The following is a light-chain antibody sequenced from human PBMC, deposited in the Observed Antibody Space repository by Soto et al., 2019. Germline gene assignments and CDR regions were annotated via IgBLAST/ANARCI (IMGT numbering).Light chain of an antibody. Sequence: EIARTQSPATLSVSPGDRATLYCRSSRGLASSYLAWYQQKPGQAPRILIYGASTRATGIPARFSGSGSGTEFTLTISRLQSEDFSVYYCQQYNNWPRTFGQGTKVDIK. J-gene: IGKJ1*01. CDR1: RGLASSY. CDR2: GAS. CDR3: QQYNNWPRT. V-gene: IGKV3-15*01.